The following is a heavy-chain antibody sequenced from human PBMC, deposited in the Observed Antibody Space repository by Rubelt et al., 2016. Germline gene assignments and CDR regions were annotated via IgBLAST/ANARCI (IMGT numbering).Heavy chain of an antibody. CDR2: YSRCCITI. V-gene: IGHV3-48*03. D-gene: IGHD5-12*01. Sequence: EVQLVESGGGLVQPGGSLRLSRAASGFTFSSYEMTWVRQAPGKGLEWVSYYSRCCITIYYADSVKGRFTSSSDNAKNALYRQMNSLRAEDTAVYYCARSDIVATITDYWGQGTLVTVSS. CDR1: GFTFSSYE. CDR3: ARSDIVATITDY. J-gene: IGHJ4*02.